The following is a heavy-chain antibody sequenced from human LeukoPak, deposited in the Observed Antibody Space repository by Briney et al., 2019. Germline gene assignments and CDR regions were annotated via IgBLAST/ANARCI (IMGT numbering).Heavy chain of an antibody. CDR3: ARDRITMVRGVIITTDAFDI. CDR1: GGTFSSYA. Sequence: SVKVSCKASGGTFSSYAISWVRQAPGQGLEWMGGIIPIFGTANYAQKFQGRVTITTDESTSTAYMELSSLRSEDTAVYYCARDRITMVRGVIITTDAFDIWGQGTMVTVSS. D-gene: IGHD3-10*01. CDR2: IIPIFGTA. V-gene: IGHV1-69*05. J-gene: IGHJ3*02.